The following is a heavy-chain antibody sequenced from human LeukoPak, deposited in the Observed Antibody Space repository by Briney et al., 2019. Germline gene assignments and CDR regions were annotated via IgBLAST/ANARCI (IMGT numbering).Heavy chain of an antibody. J-gene: IGHJ4*02. CDR1: GGSISSYY. CDR3: ARRYGSGSSGTFDY. V-gene: IGHV4-59*01. Sequence: SEALSLTCTVSGGSISSYYWSWIRQPPGKGLEWIGYIYYSGSTNYNPSLKSRVTISVDTSKNQFSLKLSSVTAADTAVYYCARRYGSGSSGTFDYWGQGTLVTVSS. D-gene: IGHD3-10*01. CDR2: IYYSGST.